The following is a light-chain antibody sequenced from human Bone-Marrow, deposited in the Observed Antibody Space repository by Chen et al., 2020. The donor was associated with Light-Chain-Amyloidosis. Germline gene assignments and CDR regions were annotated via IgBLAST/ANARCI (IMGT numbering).Light chain of an antibody. J-gene: IGLJ3*02. Sequence: SSVLTQAYSVSVAPGQPATIACGGTNIGSTSVRWYQQPPGQPPLLVVYDDSDRPSGLPERLSGSNSGNTATLTISRVEAGDEADYYCQVWDRSSDRPVFGGGTKLTVL. CDR1: NIGSTS. V-gene: IGLV3-21*02. CDR2: DDS. CDR3: QVWDRSSDRPV.